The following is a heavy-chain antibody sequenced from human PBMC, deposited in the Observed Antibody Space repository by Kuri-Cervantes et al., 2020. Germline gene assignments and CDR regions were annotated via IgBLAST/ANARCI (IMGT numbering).Heavy chain of an antibody. V-gene: IGHV1-18*01. D-gene: IGHD3-22*01. J-gene: IGHJ4*02. Sequence: VKVSCKASGYTFTSYGISWVRQAPGQGLEWMGWISAYNGNTNYAQKLQGRVTMTTDTSTSTAYMELRSLRSDDTAVYYCARVRYYYDSSGYTSDYWGQGTLVTVSS. CDR2: ISAYNGNT. CDR1: GYTFTSYG. CDR3: ARVRYYYDSSGYTSDY.